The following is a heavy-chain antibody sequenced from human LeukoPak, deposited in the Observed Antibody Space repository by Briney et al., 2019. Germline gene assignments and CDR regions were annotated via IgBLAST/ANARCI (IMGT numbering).Heavy chain of an antibody. CDR3: ARSIAVAGTLRFDY. J-gene: IGHJ4*02. V-gene: IGHV1-69*05. CDR1: GGTFSNYA. CDR2: IIPIFGTA. Sequence: SVKVSCKASGGTFSNYAISWVRQAPGQGLEWMGGIIPIFGTANYAQKFQGRVTMTRDMSTSTVYMELSSLRSEDTAVYYCARSIAVAGTLRFDYWGQGTLVTVSS. D-gene: IGHD6-19*01.